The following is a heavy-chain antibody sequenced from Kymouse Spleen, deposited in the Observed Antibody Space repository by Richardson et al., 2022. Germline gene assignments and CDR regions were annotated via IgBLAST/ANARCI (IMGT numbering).Heavy chain of an antibody. D-gene: IGHD6-19*01. Sequence: EVQLVESGGGLVQPGRSLRLSCAASGFTFDDYAMHWVRQAPGKGLEWVSGISWNSGSIGYADSVKGRFTISRDNAKNSLYLQMNSLRAEDTALYYCAKDRHSSGFDYWGQGTLVTVSS. CDR1: GFTFDDYA. V-gene: IGHV3-9*01. J-gene: IGHJ4*02. CDR2: ISWNSGSI. CDR3: AKDRHSSGFDY.